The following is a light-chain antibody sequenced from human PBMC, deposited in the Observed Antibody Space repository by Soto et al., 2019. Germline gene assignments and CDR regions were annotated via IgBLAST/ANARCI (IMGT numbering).Light chain of an antibody. J-gene: IGLJ2*01. CDR2: DVT. CDR3: YSYVGSYTLV. V-gene: IGLV2-11*01. CDR1: SSDVGGHNY. Sequence: QSALTQPRSVSGSPGQSVTISCTGTSSDVGGHNYVSWYQQHPGKAPKLMIYDVTKRPSGVPDRFSGSKSGNTASLTISGLQAEDEADYYCYSYVGSYTLVFGGGTKLTVL.